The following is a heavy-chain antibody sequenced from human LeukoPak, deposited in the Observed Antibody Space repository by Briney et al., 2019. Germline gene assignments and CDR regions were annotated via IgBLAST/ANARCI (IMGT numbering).Heavy chain of an antibody. Sequence: GASVKVSCKASGYTFSDYYMHWVRQAPGQGLEWMGWINPNSGGTNYAQKFQGRVTMTRDTSITTAYMELSRLSSDDTALYYCASGYSDYADYYNYYMDVWGKGTTVTVSS. D-gene: IGHD4-11*01. J-gene: IGHJ6*03. CDR1: GYTFSDYY. CDR3: ASGYSDYADYYNYYMDV. CDR2: INPNSGGT. V-gene: IGHV1-2*02.